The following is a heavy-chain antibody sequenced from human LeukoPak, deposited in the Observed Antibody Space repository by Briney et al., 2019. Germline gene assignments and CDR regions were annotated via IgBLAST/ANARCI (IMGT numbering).Heavy chain of an antibody. Sequence: PSETLSLTCTVSGASLSNYYWSWLRQPAGRGLEWIGRFFSSEIRHYNPSLKGRVTMSVDTSKNQFSLKLTSVTAADTALYYCARGPNYLTGEGFDTWGQGTMVTVSS. CDR2: FFSSEIR. CDR3: ARGPNYLTGEGFDT. D-gene: IGHD7-27*01. V-gene: IGHV4-4*07. J-gene: IGHJ3*02. CDR1: GASLSNYY.